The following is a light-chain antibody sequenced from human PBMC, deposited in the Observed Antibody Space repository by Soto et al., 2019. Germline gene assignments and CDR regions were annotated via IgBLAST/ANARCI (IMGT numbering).Light chain of an antibody. CDR3: AAWDESLTGRV. CDR1: ISNIGSNY. CDR2: RNN. J-gene: IGLJ3*02. Sequence: QPVLTQPPSTSGTPGQRVTISCSGSISNIGSNYVYWYQQLPGTAPKLLIYRNNQRPSGVPDRFSGSKSGTSASLAISGLRSEDEADYYCAAWDESLTGRVFGGGTKLTVL. V-gene: IGLV1-47*01.